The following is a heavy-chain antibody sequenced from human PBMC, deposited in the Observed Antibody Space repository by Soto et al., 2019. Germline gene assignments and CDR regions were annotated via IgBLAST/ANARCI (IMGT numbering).Heavy chain of an antibody. CDR3: AGVAWRVWFDP. Sequence: QVQLVQSGAEVKKPGTSVKVSCKASGGNFSSYAISWVRQAPGQGLEWMGGNIPIFGTANYAQNFQSRVTSTADESTSTAYMELSSLRSEDTAVYYCAGVAWRVWFDPWGQGTLVTVSS. V-gene: IGHV1-69*12. CDR2: NIPIFGTA. CDR1: GGNFSSYA. D-gene: IGHD6-19*01. J-gene: IGHJ5*02.